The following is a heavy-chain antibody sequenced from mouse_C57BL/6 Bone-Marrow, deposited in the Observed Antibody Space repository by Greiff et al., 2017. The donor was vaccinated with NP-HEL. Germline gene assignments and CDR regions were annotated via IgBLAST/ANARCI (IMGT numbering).Heavy chain of an antibody. CDR1: GFTFSDFY. CDR3: ARDGDYLFAY. CDR2: SRNKANDYTT. Sequence: EVNVVESGGGLVQSGRSLRLSCATSGFTFSDFYMEWVRQAPGKGLEWIAASRNKANDYTTEYSASVKGRFIVSRDTSQSILYLQMNALRAEDTAIYYCARDGDYLFAYWGQGTLVTVSA. V-gene: IGHV7-1*01. J-gene: IGHJ3*01. D-gene: IGHD2-4*01.